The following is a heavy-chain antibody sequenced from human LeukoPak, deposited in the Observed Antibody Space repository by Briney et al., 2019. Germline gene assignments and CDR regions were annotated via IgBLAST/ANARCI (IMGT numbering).Heavy chain of an antibody. CDR2: ISTSSSYI. D-gene: IGHD5-12*01. J-gene: IGHJ4*02. Sequence: GGSLRHSCAASGFTFSTYYMNWVRQAPGKGLEWVSSISTSSSYIYYADAVKGRFTISRDNAKNSLYLQINSLRAEDTAVYYCARVGLDRRGYSGYEAFDYWGQGTLVTVSS. CDR1: GFTFSTYY. CDR3: ARVGLDRRGYSGYEAFDY. V-gene: IGHV3-21*01.